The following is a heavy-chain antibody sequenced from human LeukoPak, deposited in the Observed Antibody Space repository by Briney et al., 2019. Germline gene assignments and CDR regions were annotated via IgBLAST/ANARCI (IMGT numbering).Heavy chain of an antibody. Sequence: GDSLRLSCAASGFTFNSYSMDWVRQAPGKGLEWVAVISFDGSNKYYGDSVKGRFTISRDNSKNTLYLQMNSLRPDDTAIYYCARDTLWEWGQGTLVTVSS. CDR3: ARDTLWE. CDR2: ISFDGSNK. J-gene: IGHJ4*02. CDR1: GFTFNSYS. V-gene: IGHV3-30*03. D-gene: IGHD1-26*01.